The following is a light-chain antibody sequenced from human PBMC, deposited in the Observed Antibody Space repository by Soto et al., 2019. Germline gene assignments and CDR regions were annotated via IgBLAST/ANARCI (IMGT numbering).Light chain of an antibody. Sequence: EIQMAQSPSTLSASVGDRATITCRASPSISSWLAWYQQKPWRAPNLLIYDASSWESGVPSRFSGSGSGTEFTLTIRGLKPDDYATYYCQQYTSYWTFGQGTKVDIK. V-gene: IGKV1-5*01. CDR3: QQYTSYWT. J-gene: IGKJ1*01. CDR1: PSISSW. CDR2: DAS.